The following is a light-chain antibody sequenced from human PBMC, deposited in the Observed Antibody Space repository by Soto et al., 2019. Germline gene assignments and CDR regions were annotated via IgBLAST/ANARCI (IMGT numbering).Light chain of an antibody. CDR2: AAS. J-gene: IGKJ5*01. CDR3: QHYNNWPLIT. V-gene: IGKV3-15*01. CDR1: QSVSSN. Sequence: EIVMTQFPATLSVSPGERATLSCRASQSVSSNLAWYQQKPGQAPRLLIYAASTRATGIPARFSGSGSGTEFTLTISSLQSEDFAVYYCQHYNNWPLITFGQGTRLEIK.